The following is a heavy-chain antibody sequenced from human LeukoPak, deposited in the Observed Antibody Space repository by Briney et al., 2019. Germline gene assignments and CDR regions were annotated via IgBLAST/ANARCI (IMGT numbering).Heavy chain of an antibody. CDR3: AKSPGYSSSFDY. J-gene: IGHJ4*02. D-gene: IGHD6-13*01. V-gene: IGHV3-66*01. Sequence: GGSLRLSGAGSGFTVTSNYMSWVRQAPGKGLEWVSVIYTGGSSYYADSVKGRFTISRDNSKNTVYLQMNSLRAEDTAVYYCAKSPGYSSSFDYWGQGTLVSVSS. CDR2: IYTGGSS. CDR1: GFTVTSNY.